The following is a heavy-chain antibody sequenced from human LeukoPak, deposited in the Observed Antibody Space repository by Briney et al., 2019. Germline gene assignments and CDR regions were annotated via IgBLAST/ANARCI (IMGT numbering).Heavy chain of an antibody. CDR1: GYTFTSYD. D-gene: IGHD2/OR15-2a*01. CDR3: ARDLSDDAFDI. CDR2: MNPNSGNT. J-gene: IGHJ3*02. V-gene: IGHV1-8*01. Sequence: GASVKVSCKAFGYTFTSYDINWVRQATGQGLEWMGWMNPNSGNTGFAQKFQGRVTMTRNTSISTAYMELSSLRSEDTAVYYCARDLSDDAFDIWGQGTMVTVSS.